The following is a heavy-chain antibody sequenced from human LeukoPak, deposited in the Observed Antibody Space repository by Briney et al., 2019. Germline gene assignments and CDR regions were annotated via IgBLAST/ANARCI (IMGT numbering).Heavy chain of an antibody. V-gene: IGHV3-74*01. Sequence: GGSLRLSCAASGFTFSSYWMHWVRQAPGKGLVWVSRIDSDGSRTTYADSVKGRFTISRDNAKNTLYLRMNSLRAEDTAVYYCARDTIDVDIVATIQYFDYWGQGTLVTVSS. CDR1: GFTFSSYW. CDR2: IDSDGSRT. CDR3: ARDTIDVDIVATIQYFDY. D-gene: IGHD5-12*01. J-gene: IGHJ4*02.